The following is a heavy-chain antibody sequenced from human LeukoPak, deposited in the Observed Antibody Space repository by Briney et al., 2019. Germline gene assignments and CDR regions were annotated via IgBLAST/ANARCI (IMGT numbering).Heavy chain of an antibody. CDR3: MTAPEKNFAQY. V-gene: IGHV3-53*01. D-gene: IGHD2/OR15-2a*01. CDR1: GLTVNNNY. J-gene: IGHJ4*02. Sequence: GGSLRLSCAASGLTVNNNYMNWVRQAPGKGLEWVSALYIGGNTYYADSVRGRFTISRDNSKNTLYLQMNSLRAEDTAIYYCMTAPEKNFAQYGGRETRVTVPS. CDR2: LYIGGNT.